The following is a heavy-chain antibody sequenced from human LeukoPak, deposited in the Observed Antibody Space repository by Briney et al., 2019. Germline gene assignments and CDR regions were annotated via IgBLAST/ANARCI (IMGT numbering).Heavy chain of an antibody. CDR1: GYTFTSYY. CDR2: INPSGGST. V-gene: IGHV1-46*01. D-gene: IGHD2-15*01. J-gene: IGHJ5*02. Sequence: ASVKVSCKASGYTFTSYYMHWVRQAPGQGLEWMGIINPSGGSTSYAQKFQGRVTMTRDTSTSTVYMELSSLRSEDTAVYYCARAICSGGSCRNWFDPWGQGTLVTVSS. CDR3: ARAICSGGSCRNWFDP.